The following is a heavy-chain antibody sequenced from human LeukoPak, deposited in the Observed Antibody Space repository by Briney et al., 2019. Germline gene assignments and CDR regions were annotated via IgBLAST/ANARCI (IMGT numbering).Heavy chain of an antibody. D-gene: IGHD2-15*01. CDR3: ASYIVVTMDV. V-gene: IGHV3-48*03. CDR1: GFTFSSYE. CDR2: ISSSGSTI. Sequence: GGSLRLSCAASGFTFSSYEMNWVRQAPGKGLEWVSYISSSGSTIYYADSVKGRFTISRDNAKNSLYLQMNSLRAEDTAVYYCASYIVVTMDVWGKGTTVTISS. J-gene: IGHJ6*03.